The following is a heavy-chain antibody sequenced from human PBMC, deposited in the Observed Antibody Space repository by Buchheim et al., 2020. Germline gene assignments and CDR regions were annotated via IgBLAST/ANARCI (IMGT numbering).Heavy chain of an antibody. J-gene: IGHJ6*02. Sequence: QVQLVESGGGVVQPGRSLRLSCAASGFTFSSYGMHWVRQAPGKGLEWVAVISYDGSNKYYADSVKGRFTISRDNSKNTLYLQMNSLRAEDTAVYYCAKEYKVLRFLKWLPVYGMDVWGQGTT. D-gene: IGHD3-3*01. V-gene: IGHV3-30*18. CDR1: GFTFSSYG. CDR2: ISYDGSNK. CDR3: AKEYKVLRFLKWLPVYGMDV.